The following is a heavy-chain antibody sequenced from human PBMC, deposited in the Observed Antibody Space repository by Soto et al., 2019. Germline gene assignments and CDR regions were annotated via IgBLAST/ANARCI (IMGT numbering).Heavy chain of an antibody. V-gene: IGHV3-21*01. CDR1: GFTFSTYG. J-gene: IGHJ4*02. D-gene: IGHD3-3*01. Sequence: PGGSLRLSCAASGFTFSTYGMSWVRQAPGKGLEWVSNIRGGGSDTYYADSVKGRFTISRDNANNTLYLQMNSLRAEDTAVYYCARGADYYDFWSGYSNYRGQGTLVTVSS. CDR2: IRGGGSDT. CDR3: ARGADYYDFWSGYSNY.